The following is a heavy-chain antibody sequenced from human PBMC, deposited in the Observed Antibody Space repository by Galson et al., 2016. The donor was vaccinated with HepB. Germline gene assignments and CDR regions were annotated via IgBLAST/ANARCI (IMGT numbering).Heavy chain of an antibody. J-gene: IGHJ6*03. V-gene: IGHV3-33*01. CDR1: GFTFSTYG. Sequence: SLRLSCAASGFTFSTYGMHWVRQAPGKGLEWVAAIWYDGSNKNYADSVKGRFTISRDYSKNTLYLQMNSLRVEDTAVYYCARDRDYYSYMDVWGKGTTVTVSS. CDR3: ARDRDYYSYMDV. CDR2: IWYDGSNK.